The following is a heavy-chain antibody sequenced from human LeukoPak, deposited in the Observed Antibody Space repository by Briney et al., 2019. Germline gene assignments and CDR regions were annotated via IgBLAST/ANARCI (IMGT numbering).Heavy chain of an antibody. CDR2: ISGSGGIT. CDR3: AKNDLDSSGYYYFDY. J-gene: IGHJ4*02. Sequence: PGGSLRLSCAASGFSFSNYAMSWVRQAPGKGLEWVSAISGSGGITFHSDSVKGRFTISRDNSKNTLYLQMNSLRAEDTAVYYCAKNDLDSSGYYYFDYWGQGTLVTVSS. CDR1: GFSFSNYA. D-gene: IGHD3-22*01. V-gene: IGHV3-23*01.